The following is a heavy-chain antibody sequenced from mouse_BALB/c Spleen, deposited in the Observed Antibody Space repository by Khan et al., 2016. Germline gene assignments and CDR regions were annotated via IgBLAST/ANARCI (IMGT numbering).Heavy chain of an antibody. CDR1: GYSITSDYA. Sequence: EVKLEESGPGLVKPSQSLSLTCTVTGYSITSDYAWNWIRQFPGNKLEWMGYISYSGSTSYNPSLKSRISITRDTSKNQFFLQLNSVTTEDTATYYCASSSTGSRWFAYWGQGTLVTVSA. J-gene: IGHJ3*01. V-gene: IGHV3-2*02. CDR3: ASSSTGSRWFAY. CDR2: ISYSGST. D-gene: IGHD4-1*02.